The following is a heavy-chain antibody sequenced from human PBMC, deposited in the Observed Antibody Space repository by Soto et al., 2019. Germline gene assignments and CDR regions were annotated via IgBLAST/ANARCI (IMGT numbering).Heavy chain of an antibody. J-gene: IGHJ4*02. Sequence: AAGNSSSTASGYNFTIYAMHWVRQAPGQRLEWMGWINAGNGNTKYSQKFQGRVTITRDTSASTAYMELSSLRSEDTAVYYCARRVPSGYYDSSGYCDYWGQVPPVPASP. D-gene: IGHD3-22*01. V-gene: IGHV1-3*01. CDR3: ARRVPSGYYDSSGYCDY. CDR2: INAGNGNT. CDR1: GYNFTIYA.